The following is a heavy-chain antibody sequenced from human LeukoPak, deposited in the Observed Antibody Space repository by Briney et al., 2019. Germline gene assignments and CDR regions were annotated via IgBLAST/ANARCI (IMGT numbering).Heavy chain of an antibody. CDR2: IYTSGST. V-gene: IGHV4-61*02. D-gene: IGHD1-26*01. J-gene: IGHJ3*02. CDR3: ARARWELLLTDAFDI. Sequence: SQTLSLTCTVSGGSISSGSYYWSWIRQPAGKGLEWIGRIYTSGSTNYNPSLKSRVTISVDTSKNQFTLKLSSVTAADTAVYYCARARWELLLTDAFDIWGQGTMVTVSS. CDR1: GGSISSGSYY.